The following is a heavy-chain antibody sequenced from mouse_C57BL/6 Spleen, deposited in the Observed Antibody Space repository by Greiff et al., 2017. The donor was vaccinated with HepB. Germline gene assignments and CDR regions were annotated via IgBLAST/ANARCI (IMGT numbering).Heavy chain of an antibody. CDR3: ARRSQLRNFDY. CDR2: IDPSDSYT. CDR1: GYTFTSYW. D-gene: IGHD4-1*02. J-gene: IGHJ2*01. V-gene: IGHV1-69*01. Sequence: QVQLQQSGAELVMPGASVKLSCKASGYTFTSYWMHWVKQRPGQGLEWIGEIDPSDSYTNYNQKFKGKSTLTVDKSSSTAYMQLSSLTSEDSAVYYCARRSQLRNFDYWGQGTTLTVSS.